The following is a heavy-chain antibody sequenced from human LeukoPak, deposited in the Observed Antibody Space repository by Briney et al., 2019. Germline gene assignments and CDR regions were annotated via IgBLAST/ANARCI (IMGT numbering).Heavy chain of an antibody. Sequence: SVKVSCKASGGTFISYAISWVRQAPGQGLEWMGGIIPIFGTENYAQKFQGRVTITADKSTSTAYMEMSSLRSEDTAVYYCASKLLWFGELSTKNYYYYMDVWGKGTTVTVSS. CDR1: GGTFISYA. J-gene: IGHJ6*03. CDR2: IIPIFGTE. D-gene: IGHD3-10*01. V-gene: IGHV1-69*06. CDR3: ASKLLWFGELSTKNYYYYMDV.